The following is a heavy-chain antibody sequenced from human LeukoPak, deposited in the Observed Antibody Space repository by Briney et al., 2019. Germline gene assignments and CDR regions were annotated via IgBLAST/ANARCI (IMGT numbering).Heavy chain of an antibody. V-gene: IGHV5-51*01. D-gene: IGHD2-21*01. CDR2: IYPGDSDT. J-gene: IGHJ4*02. CDR1: GYSFTTYW. CDR3: ARLGNLWSLDY. Sequence: GXXLKISCKASGYSFTTYWIGWVRQLPGKGLEWMGIIYPGDSDTRYSPSFQGQVTISADKSISTTYLQWSSLKASDTAMYYCARLGNLWSLDYWGQGTLVTVSS.